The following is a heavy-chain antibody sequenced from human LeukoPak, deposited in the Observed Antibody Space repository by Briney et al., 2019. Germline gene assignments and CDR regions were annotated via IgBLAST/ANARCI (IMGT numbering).Heavy chain of an antibody. Sequence: SETLSLTCTVSGGSISSSSYYWGWLRQPPGKGLEWIGSIYYSGSTYYNPSLKSRVTISVDTSKNQFSLKLSSVTAADTAVYYCARLDSSGYYCDYWGQGTLVTVSS. D-gene: IGHD3-22*01. J-gene: IGHJ4*02. CDR3: ARLDSSGYYCDY. CDR2: IYYSGST. V-gene: IGHV4-39*01. CDR1: GGSISSSSYY.